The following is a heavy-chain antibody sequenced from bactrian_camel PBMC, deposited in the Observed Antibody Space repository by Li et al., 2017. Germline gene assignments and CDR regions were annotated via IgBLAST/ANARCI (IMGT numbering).Heavy chain of an antibody. Sequence: VQLVESGGGSVQAGGSVRLSCVTSGGTEDGFYVAWIRQAPGKGREGVAAIDADGTTSYADSVKGRFTISEDNAKNTLYLQMNSLAPEDTAMYYCAADPYRGGYCSASDEYEYWGQGTQVTVS. J-gene: IGHJ4*01. CDR3: AADPYRGGYCSASDEYEY. D-gene: IGHD2*01. V-gene: IGHV3S55*01. CDR1: GGTEDGFY. CDR2: IDADGTT.